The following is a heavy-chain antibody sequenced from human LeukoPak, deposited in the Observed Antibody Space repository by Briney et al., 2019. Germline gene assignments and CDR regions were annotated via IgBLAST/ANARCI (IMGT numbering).Heavy chain of an antibody. D-gene: IGHD3-22*01. CDR3: ARDDLPAYYYDSSGPIDP. J-gene: IGHJ5*02. V-gene: IGHV3-7*01. Sequence: PGGSLRLSCAASGFTFSSYWMSWVPEAPGKGLEGVANIKQDGSEKYYVDSVKGRFTIPRDNAKNSLYLQMNSLRAEDTAVYYCARDDLPAYYYDSSGPIDPWGQGTLVTVSS. CDR2: IKQDGSEK. CDR1: GFTFSSYW.